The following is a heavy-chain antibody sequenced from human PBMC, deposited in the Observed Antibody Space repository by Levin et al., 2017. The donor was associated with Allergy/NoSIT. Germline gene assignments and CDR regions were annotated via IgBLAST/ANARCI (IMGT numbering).Heavy chain of an antibody. D-gene: IGHD3-10*01. CDR3: AGDYYASGSTFYYYYYMDV. J-gene: IGHJ6*03. V-gene: IGHV1-69*06. Sequence: SVKVSCKASGGSFASYGISWVRQAPGQGLEWMGGIIPTFGTTNYAQKFQGRVTITADKSTSTVYMELSSLRSEDSAVYYCAGDYYASGSTFYYYYYMDVWGKGTTVTVSS. CDR2: IIPTFGTT. CDR1: GGSFASYG.